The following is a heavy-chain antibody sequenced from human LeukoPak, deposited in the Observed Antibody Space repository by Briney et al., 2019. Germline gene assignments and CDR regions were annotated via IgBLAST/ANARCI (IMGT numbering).Heavy chain of an antibody. CDR1: GGTISGHY. CDR3: ARFGVDYDMDV. Sequence: SETLSLTCTVSGGTISGHYWTCIRQPPGKGLEWIGQIHYSGKADYNPSLRSRINISVDMSKNQMSLKVNSVTAADTAVYYCARFGVDYDMDVWGQGTTVTVS. D-gene: IGHD3-16*01. V-gene: IGHV4-59*11. J-gene: IGHJ6*02. CDR2: IHYSGKA.